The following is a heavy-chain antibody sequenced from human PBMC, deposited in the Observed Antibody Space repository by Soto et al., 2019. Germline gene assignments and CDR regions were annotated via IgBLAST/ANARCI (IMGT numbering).Heavy chain of an antibody. CDR3: ARDPPDFNSGFDS. J-gene: IGHJ4*02. CDR2: AYYRSRWQY. CDR1: GDSVSNNGAT. D-gene: IGHD1-26*01. V-gene: IGHV6-1*01. Sequence: PSQTLSLTCAICGDSVSNNGATWNWIRQSPSRGLEWLGRAYYRSRWQYDYATSVRSRITISPDTSKNQFSLQLSSVTPEDTAVYYCARDPPDFNSGFDSWGQGSLVTVSS.